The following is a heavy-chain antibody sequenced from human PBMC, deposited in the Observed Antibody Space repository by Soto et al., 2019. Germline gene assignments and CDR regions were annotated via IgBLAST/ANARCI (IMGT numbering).Heavy chain of an antibody. CDR1: GFSLSTSGVG. CDR2: IYWDDDK. CDR3: AHLYRSGSYFPPTKFDY. Sequence: QITLKESGPTLVKPTQTLTLTCTFSGFSLSTSGVGVGWIRQPPGKALAWLALIYWDDDKRYSASLKSRLTLTMDTAKNLVVFTITNMDPVDTATYYCAHLYRSGSYFPPTKFDYWGQGALVTDSS. J-gene: IGHJ4*02. V-gene: IGHV2-5*02. D-gene: IGHD3-10*01.